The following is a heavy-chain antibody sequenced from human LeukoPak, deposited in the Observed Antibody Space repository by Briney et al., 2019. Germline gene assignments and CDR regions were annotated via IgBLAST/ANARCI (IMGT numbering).Heavy chain of an antibody. V-gene: IGHV3-30*02. J-gene: IGHJ4*02. Sequence: GGSLRLFCVASGFTFSSYGMHWVRQSPGKGLEWVAFIRYDASDKYYGDSVKGRFTISRDNSKNTLYLQMNSLRADDTAVYYCARLTGTTGFDYWGQGTLVTVSS. CDR3: ARLTGTTGFDY. CDR1: GFTFSSYG. CDR2: IRYDASDK. D-gene: IGHD1-1*01.